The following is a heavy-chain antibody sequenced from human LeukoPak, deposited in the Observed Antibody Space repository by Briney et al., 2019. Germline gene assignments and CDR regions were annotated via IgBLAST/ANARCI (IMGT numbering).Heavy chain of an antibody. J-gene: IGHJ2*01. Sequence: SVKVSCKASGGTFSSYAIGWVRQAPGQGLEWMGGIIPIFGTANYAQKFQGRVTITADESTSTAYMELSSLRSEGTAVYYCAGPSRGGINWYFDLWGRGTLVTVSS. CDR1: GGTFSSYA. CDR2: IIPIFGTA. V-gene: IGHV1-69*13. D-gene: IGHD3-16*01. CDR3: AGPSRGGINWYFDL.